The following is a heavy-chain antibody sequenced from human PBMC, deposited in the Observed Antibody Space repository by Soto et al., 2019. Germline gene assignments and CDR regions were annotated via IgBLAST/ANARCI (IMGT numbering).Heavy chain of an antibody. D-gene: IGHD1-1*01. CDR2: ISYNGRNK. Sequence: QGQVVESGGGVVQPGTSLRLSCTVSGLTFSSHGMHWVRQAPGRGLEWLAVISYNGRNKYYRDSVKDRFSISRDNSKSTLSLQMQDLRTEDTAMYFCARGEGLLEPFYMWGQGTMVVVSS. J-gene: IGHJ3*02. CDR1: GLTFSSHG. CDR3: ARGEGLLEPFYM. V-gene: IGHV3-30*03.